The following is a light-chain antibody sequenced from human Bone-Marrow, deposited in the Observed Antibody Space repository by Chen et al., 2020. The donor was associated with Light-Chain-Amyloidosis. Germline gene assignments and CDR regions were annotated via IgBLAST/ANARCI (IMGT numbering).Light chain of an antibody. J-gene: IGLJ3*02. CDR3: QSYQGSSQGV. Sequence: FMLTQPHSVSEPPGKTVIISCTRSSGSIATNYVQWYQQRPGSSTTTVIYSDDQRPSGVPDRVSGSIDRSSNSASPTISGLKTEDEADYYCQSYQGSSQGVFGGGTKLTVL. CDR1: SGSIATNY. CDR2: SDD. V-gene: IGLV6-57*01.